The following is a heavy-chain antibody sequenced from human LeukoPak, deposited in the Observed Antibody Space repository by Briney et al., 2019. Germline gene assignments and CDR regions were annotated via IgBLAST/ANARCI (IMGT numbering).Heavy chain of an antibody. J-gene: IGHJ4*02. V-gene: IGHV3-23*01. D-gene: IGHD6-13*01. CDR2: ISGSGGST. Sequence: GSLRLSCAASGFTFSSYGMTWVRQAPGKGLEWVSAISGSGGSTYYADSVKGRCTISRDNSKNTLYLQMNSLRAEDTAVYYCAKDSRTAYDSSWLYYFDYWGQGTLVTVSS. CDR1: GFTFSSYG. CDR3: AKDSRTAYDSSWLYYFDY.